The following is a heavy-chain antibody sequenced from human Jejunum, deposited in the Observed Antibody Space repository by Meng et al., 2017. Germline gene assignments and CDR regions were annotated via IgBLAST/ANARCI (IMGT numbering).Heavy chain of an antibody. CDR2: TSYSGSTA. CDR3: ARGVCSGDTCYYDS. V-gene: IGHV3-48*03. J-gene: IGHJ4*02. Sequence: GGPLRLSCAASGFTFSSYEMNWVRQAPGKGLEWVSYTSYSGSTAYYVDSVKGRFTISRDNAKNSLYLQMNSLRAGDTAVYYCARGVCSGDTCYYDSWGQGTLVTVSS. D-gene: IGHD2-15*01. CDR1: GFTFSSYE.